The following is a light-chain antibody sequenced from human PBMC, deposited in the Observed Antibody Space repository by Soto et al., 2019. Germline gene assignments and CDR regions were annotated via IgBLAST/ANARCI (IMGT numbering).Light chain of an antibody. Sequence: SYELTQPPSVSVSPGQTASITCSGDKLGDKYACWYQQKPGHSPVLVIYQDSKRPSGIPERFSGSNSGNTATLTISGTQAMDEADYYCQAWDSSTAVFGGGTKLTGL. V-gene: IGLV3-1*01. CDR3: QAWDSSTAV. J-gene: IGLJ2*01. CDR1: KLGDKY. CDR2: QDS.